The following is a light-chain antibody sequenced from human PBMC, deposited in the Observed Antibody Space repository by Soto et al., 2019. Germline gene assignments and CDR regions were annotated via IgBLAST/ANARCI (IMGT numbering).Light chain of an antibody. J-gene: IGKJ4*01. CDR2: SAS. Sequence: IQLTQSPSSHSASVGDRVTIACRASESISDYLNWYQHKPGEAPKVLVYSASTLRGGVPSRFSGTGSGTEFTLTISSLQPEDVATYYCQQTFSNLLSFGGGTKVEIK. V-gene: IGKV1-39*01. CDR1: ESISDY. CDR3: QQTFSNLLS.